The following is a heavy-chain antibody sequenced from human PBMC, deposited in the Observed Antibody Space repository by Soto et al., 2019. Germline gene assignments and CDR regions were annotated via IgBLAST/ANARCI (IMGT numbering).Heavy chain of an antibody. J-gene: IGHJ6*02. CDR3: ARGATMVRGVSLNYYYYGMDV. D-gene: IGHD3-10*01. Sequence: SETLSLTCTVSGGSISSGGYYWSWIRQHPGKGLEWIGYIYYSGSTYYNPSLKSRVTISVDRSKNQFSLKLSSVTAADTAVYYCARGATMVRGVSLNYYYYGMDVWGQGTTVTVSS. V-gene: IGHV4-31*03. CDR2: IYYSGST. CDR1: GGSISSGGYY.